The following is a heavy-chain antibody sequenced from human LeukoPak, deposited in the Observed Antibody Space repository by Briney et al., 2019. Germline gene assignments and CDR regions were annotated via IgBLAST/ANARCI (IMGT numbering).Heavy chain of an antibody. CDR3: AKDPYSYGSYFDY. V-gene: IGHV3-30*02. D-gene: IGHD5-18*01. J-gene: IGHJ4*02. CDR1: GFTFSGCG. Sequence: GGSLRLSCAPSGFTFSGCGMHWVRQAPGKGLEGVAFIWYDGRDKYYVDSVKGRFTISRDNSKNTLYLQMNSLRAEDTAMYYCAKDPYSYGSYFDYWGQGTLVTVSS. CDR2: IWYDGRDK.